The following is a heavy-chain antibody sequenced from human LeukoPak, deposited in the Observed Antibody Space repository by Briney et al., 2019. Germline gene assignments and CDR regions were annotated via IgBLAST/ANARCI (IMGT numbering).Heavy chain of an antibody. CDR1: GFTFSTYA. CDR2: ISGSGGTT. D-gene: IGHD3-16*02. Sequence: GGSLRLSCAASGFTFSTYAMSWVRQAPGKGLEWVSAISGSGGTTSYADSVKGRFTISRDNAKNSLYLQMNSLRAEDTAVYYCARDVTPYYYMDVWGKGTTVTISS. J-gene: IGHJ6*03. CDR3: ARDVTPYYYMDV. V-gene: IGHV3-23*01.